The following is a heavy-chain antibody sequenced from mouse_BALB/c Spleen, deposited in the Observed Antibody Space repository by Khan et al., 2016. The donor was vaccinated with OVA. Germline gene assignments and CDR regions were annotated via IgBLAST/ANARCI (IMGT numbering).Heavy chain of an antibody. CDR2: ISYSGST. J-gene: IGHJ2*01. CDR3: ARGDYDAPNY. V-gene: IGHV3-2*02. Sequence: EVQLLETGPGLVKPSQSLSLTCTVTGYSITSDYAWNWIRQFPGNKLEWMGFISYSGSTSYNPSLKSRISITRDTSKNQFFLQLNSVTTEDTATYYCARGDYDAPNYWGQGTTLTVSS. D-gene: IGHD2-4*01. CDR1: GYSITSDYA.